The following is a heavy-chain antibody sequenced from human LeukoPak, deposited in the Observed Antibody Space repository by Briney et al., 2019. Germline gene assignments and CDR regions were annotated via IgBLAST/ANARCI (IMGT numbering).Heavy chain of an antibody. CDR3: ARGVVRGDAYYYYYYMDV. CDR2: INHSGST. CDR1: GGSFSGYY. D-gene: IGHD3-10*01. V-gene: IGHV4-34*01. J-gene: IGHJ6*03. Sequence: SETLSLTCAVYGGSFSGYYWSWIRQPPGKGLEWIGEINHSGSTNYSPSLKSRVTISVDTSKNQFSLKLSSVTAADTAVYYCARGVVRGDAYYYYYYMDVWGKGTTVTVSS.